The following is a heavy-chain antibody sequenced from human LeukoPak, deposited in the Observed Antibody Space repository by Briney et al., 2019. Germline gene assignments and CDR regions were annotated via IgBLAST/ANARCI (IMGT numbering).Heavy chain of an antibody. V-gene: IGHV1-2*02. Sequence: ASVKVSCKASGYTFTGYYMHWVRQAPGQGLEWMGWINPNSGGTNYAQKCQGRGTMTRDTSISTAYMELGRPRSDDTAVYYCARESLRLTWFDPWGQGTLVTVSS. CDR3: ARESLRLTWFDP. CDR2: INPNSGGT. D-gene: IGHD5/OR15-5a*01. J-gene: IGHJ5*02. CDR1: GYTFTGYY.